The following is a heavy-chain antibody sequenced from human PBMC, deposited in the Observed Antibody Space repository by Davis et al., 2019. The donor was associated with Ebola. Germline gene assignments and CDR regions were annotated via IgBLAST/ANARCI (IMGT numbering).Heavy chain of an antibody. D-gene: IGHD1-26*01. CDR1: FFTFRSYS. CDR3: VKDRGIVGAHRGFDY. Sequence: GESLKISCAASFFTFRSYSMHWVRQAPGKGLEYVSAISSNGGSTYYADSVKGRFTISRDNSKNTLYLQMSSLRAEDTAVYYCVKDRGIVGAHRGFDYRGQGTLVTVSS. J-gene: IGHJ4*02. V-gene: IGHV3-64D*06. CDR2: ISSNGGST.